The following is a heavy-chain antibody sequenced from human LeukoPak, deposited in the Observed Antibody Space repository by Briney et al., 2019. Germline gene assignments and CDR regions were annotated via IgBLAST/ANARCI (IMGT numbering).Heavy chain of an antibody. CDR2: IIPIFGTA. Sequence: GASVKVSCKASGGTFSSYAISWVRQAPGQGLEWMGGIIPIFGTANYAQKFQGRVTITTDESTSTAYMELSSLRSEDTAVYYCARGARIHTDDVPGNYFDYWGQGTLVTVSS. D-gene: IGHD2-2*01. CDR1: GGTFSSYA. V-gene: IGHV1-69*05. J-gene: IGHJ4*02. CDR3: ARGARIHTDDVPGNYFDY.